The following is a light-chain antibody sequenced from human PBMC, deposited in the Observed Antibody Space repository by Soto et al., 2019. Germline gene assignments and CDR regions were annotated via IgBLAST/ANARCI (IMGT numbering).Light chain of an antibody. Sequence: EIVMTQSPATLPVSPGERATLSCRASQSVSSNLAWYQQKPGQAPRLLIYGASTRATGIPARFSGSGSGTEFTLTISSLQSEDFAVYYCQHYNNWPLTFGGGSKVEIK. J-gene: IGKJ4*01. CDR2: GAS. CDR1: QSVSSN. V-gene: IGKV3-15*01. CDR3: QHYNNWPLT.